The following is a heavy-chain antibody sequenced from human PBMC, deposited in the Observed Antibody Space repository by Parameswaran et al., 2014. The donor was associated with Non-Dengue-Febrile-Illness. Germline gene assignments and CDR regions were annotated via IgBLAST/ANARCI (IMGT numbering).Heavy chain of an antibody. D-gene: IGHD5-18*01. V-gene: IGHV5-51*01. Sequence: VRQMPGKGLEWMGIIYPGDSDTRYSPSFQGQVTISADKSISTAYLQWSSLKASDTAMYYCARSVGDTGYYYYYMDVWGKGTTVTVSS. CDR2: IYPGDSDT. CDR3: ARSVGDTGYYYYYMDV. J-gene: IGHJ6*03.